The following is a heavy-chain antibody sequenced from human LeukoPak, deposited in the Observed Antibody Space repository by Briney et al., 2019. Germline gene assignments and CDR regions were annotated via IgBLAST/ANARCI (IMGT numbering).Heavy chain of an antibody. CDR3: ARGKISSSWYYYGMDV. CDR2: ISSNGVST. V-gene: IGHV3-64*01. J-gene: IGHJ6*02. D-gene: IGHD6-13*01. Sequence: GGSLRLSCAASGFTFSSYAMHWVRQAPGKGLEYVSAISSNGVSTYYANSVKGRFTISRDNSKNTLYLQMGSLRAEDMAVYYCARGKISSSWYYYGMDVWGQGTTVTVSS. CDR1: GFTFSSYA.